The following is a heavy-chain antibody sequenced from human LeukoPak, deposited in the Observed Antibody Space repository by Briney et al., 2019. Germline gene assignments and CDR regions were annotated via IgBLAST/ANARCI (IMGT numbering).Heavy chain of an antibody. CDR1: GGSISSSTYY. CDR3: ARPHSGNWGLFDY. CDR2: VYYSGSA. J-gene: IGHJ4*02. V-gene: IGHV4-39*01. Sequence: PSETLSLTCTVSGGSISSSTYYWGWIREPPGKGLEWIGSVYYSGSAYYNPSLKSRVTISVDTSKNQFSLKLRSVTAADTAVYYCARPHSGNWGLFDYWGQGTLVTVSS. D-gene: IGHD7-27*01.